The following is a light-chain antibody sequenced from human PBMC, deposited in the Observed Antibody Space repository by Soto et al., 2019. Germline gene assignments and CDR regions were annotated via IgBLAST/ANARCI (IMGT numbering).Light chain of an antibody. CDR1: QSVSSN. V-gene: IGKV3-15*01. Sequence: EIVITQAPATLSVSRGERATLSCRASQSVSSNLAWYQQKPGQAPRLLIYGASTRATGIPAGFSGSGSGTEFTLTISSLQSEDFAVYYCQQYNNWPLLTFGGGTKVDIK. CDR3: QQYNNWPLLT. CDR2: GAS. J-gene: IGKJ4*01.